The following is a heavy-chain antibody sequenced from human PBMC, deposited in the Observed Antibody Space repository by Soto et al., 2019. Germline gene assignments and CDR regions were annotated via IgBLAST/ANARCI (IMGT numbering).Heavy chain of an antibody. Sequence: LRLSCAASGFTFSSYAMHWVRQAPGKGLDWVAVISFDGSNRYYADSVKGRFTISRDNSKNTLYLQMNSLRGEDTAVYYCVKNFSPSGYYGLDVWGQGTTVTVSS. CDR1: GFTFSSYA. D-gene: IGHD3-3*01. J-gene: IGHJ6*02. CDR2: ISFDGSNR. CDR3: VKNFSPSGYYGLDV. V-gene: IGHV3-30*18.